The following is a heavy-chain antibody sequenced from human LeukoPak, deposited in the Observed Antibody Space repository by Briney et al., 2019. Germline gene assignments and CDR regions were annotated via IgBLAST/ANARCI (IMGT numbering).Heavy chain of an antibody. CDR1: GFTFSGSA. D-gene: IGHD2-2*01. J-gene: IGHJ4*02. V-gene: IGHV3-73*01. CDR3: TRLDCSSTSCSDY. Sequence: PGGSLRLSCAASGFTFSGSAMHWVRQAFGKGLEWVCRIRSKANSYATAYAASVKGRFTISRDDSKNTAYLQMNSLKTEDTAVYYCTRLDCSSTSCSDYWGQGTLVTVSS. CDR2: IRSKANSYAT.